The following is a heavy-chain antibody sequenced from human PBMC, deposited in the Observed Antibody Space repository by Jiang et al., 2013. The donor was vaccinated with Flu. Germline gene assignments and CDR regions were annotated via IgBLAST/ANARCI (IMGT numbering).Heavy chain of an antibody. D-gene: IGHD6-19*01. J-gene: IGHJ3*02. CDR1: GGSISSSSYY. CDR2: IYYSGST. Sequence: GSGLVKPSETLSLTCTVSGGSISSSSYYWGWIRQPPGKGLEWIGSIYYSGSTYYNPSLKSRVTISVDTSKNQFSLKLSSVTAADTAVYYCASPLVAGPTSSAFDIWGQGTMVTVSS. V-gene: IGHV4-39*01. CDR3: ASPLVAGPTSSAFDI.